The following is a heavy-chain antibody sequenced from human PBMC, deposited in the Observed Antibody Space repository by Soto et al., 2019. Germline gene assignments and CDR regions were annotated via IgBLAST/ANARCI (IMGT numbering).Heavy chain of an antibody. Sequence: LSLTCAVYGGSFSCYYWSWIRQPPGKGLEWIGEINHSGSTNYNPSLKSRVTISVDTSKNQFSLKLSSVTAADTAVYYCARGLRIPYYGMDVWGQGTTVTVSS. CDR3: ARGLRIPYYGMDV. V-gene: IGHV4-34*01. J-gene: IGHJ6*02. CDR1: GGSFSCYY. CDR2: INHSGST. D-gene: IGHD2-15*01.